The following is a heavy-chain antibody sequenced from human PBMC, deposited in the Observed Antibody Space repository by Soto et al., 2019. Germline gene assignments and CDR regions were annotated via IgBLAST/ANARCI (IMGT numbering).Heavy chain of an antibody. CDR2: INPNSGGT. CDR1: GYTFTGYY. CDR3: AKDRLEYSSLAYYFDY. J-gene: IGHJ4*02. D-gene: IGHD6-6*01. Sequence: ASVKVSCKASGYTFTGYYMHWVRQAPGQGLEWMGWINPNSGGTNYAQKFQGWVTMTRDTSISTAYMELNSLRAEDTAVYYCAKDRLEYSSLAYYFDYWGQGTLVTVSS. V-gene: IGHV1-2*04.